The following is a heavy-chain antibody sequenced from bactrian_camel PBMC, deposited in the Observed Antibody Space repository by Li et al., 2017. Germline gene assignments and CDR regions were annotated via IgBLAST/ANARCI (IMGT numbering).Heavy chain of an antibody. D-gene: IGHD3*01. J-gene: IGHJ4*01. CDR3: ALAWGSVCEAWSGYTE. V-gene: IGHV3S53*01. CDR2: IDSNGVI. CDR1: GYSYTPYC. Sequence: HVQLVESGGGSVQSGGSLKLSCTAPGYSYTPYCMGWYRQTSGKQREVVADIDSNGVIIYAEFARGRFAISKDDAEPTLYLQMDSLEVDDTGMYYCALAWGSVCEAWSGYTEWGRGTQVTVS.